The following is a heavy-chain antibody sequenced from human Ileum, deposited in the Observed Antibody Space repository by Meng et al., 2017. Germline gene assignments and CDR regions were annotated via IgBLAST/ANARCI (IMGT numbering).Heavy chain of an antibody. D-gene: IGHD2-15*01. V-gene: IGHV4-59*01. CDR1: GASISSYY. Sequence: QVQLQESGPGLVEPSGTLSLTCTVSGASISSYYWTWIRQPPGKGLDWIGYIHYSGSTNYNPSLKSRITMSVDTSKNQVSLKLSSVTAADTAIYYCAAFCSGGSCPDYWGQGTLVTVSS. J-gene: IGHJ4*02. CDR2: IHYSGST. CDR3: AAFCSGGSCPDY.